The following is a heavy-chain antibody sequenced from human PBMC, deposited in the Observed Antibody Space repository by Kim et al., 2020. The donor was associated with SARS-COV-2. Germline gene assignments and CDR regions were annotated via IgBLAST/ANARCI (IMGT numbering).Heavy chain of an antibody. D-gene: IGHD6-19*01. V-gene: IGHV5-51*01. Sequence: SFQGQVTISADKSISTAYLQWSSLKASDTAMYYCARRDSSGWYGADWFDPWGQGTLVTVSS. J-gene: IGHJ5*02. CDR3: ARRDSSGWYGADWFDP.